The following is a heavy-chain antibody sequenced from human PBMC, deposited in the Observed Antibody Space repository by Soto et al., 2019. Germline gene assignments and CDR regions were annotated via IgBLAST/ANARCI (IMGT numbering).Heavy chain of an antibody. V-gene: IGHV3-33*01. CDR1: GFPISSYG. J-gene: IGHJ3*02. CDR2: IWYDGSKK. Sequence: TGGSLRLSCVASGFPISSYGMHWVRQAPGKGLEWVAVIWYDGSKKYYADSVKGRFPIPRDNSKDTLYMQMNSLRADDTAVYYCAGAGDSDAFDIWGQGTMVTVSS. CDR3: AGAGDSDAFDI. D-gene: IGHD3-16*01.